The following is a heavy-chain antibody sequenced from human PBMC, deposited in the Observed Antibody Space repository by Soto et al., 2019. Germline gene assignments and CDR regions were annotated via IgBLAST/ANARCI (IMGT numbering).Heavy chain of an antibody. CDR1: GYTFTIYA. J-gene: IGHJ4*02. D-gene: IGHD3-22*01. CDR2: INAGNGNT. CDR3: ARAAYYYESSGYYPGDY. Sequence: ASVKVSCTASGYTFTIYAMHWVRQAPGQRLEWMGWINAGNGNTKYSQKFQGRVTITRDTSASTAYMELSSLRSEDTAVYYCARAAYYYESSGYYPGDYWGQGTLVTVSS. V-gene: IGHV1-3*01.